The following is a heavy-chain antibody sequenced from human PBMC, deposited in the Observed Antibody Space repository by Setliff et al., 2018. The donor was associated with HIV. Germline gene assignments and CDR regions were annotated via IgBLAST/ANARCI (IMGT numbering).Heavy chain of an antibody. CDR1: GGSISSSNW. J-gene: IGHJ3*02. CDR2: IYHGGST. CDR3: ARATPGYNYGSRHAFDI. D-gene: IGHD5-18*01. V-gene: IGHV4-4*02. Sequence: PSETLSLTCAVSGGSISSSNWWGWVRQPPGKGLEWIGEIYHGGSTNYNPSLKSRVTISVDKSKNQFSLKLSSVTAADTAVYYCARATPGYNYGSRHAFDIWGQGTKVTVSS.